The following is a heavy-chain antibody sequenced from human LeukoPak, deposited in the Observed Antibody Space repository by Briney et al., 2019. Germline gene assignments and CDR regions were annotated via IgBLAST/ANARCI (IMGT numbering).Heavy chain of an antibody. Sequence: GSVKVSCKVSGYTLTELSIHWVRQSPGKGLEWMGGFDPEDGETIYAQKFQGRVTMTEDTSTYKAYMELSSLRSEDTAVYYCATPPYRSGWYAFDYWGQGTLATVSS. CDR2: FDPEDGET. CDR1: GYTLTELS. J-gene: IGHJ4*02. D-gene: IGHD6-19*01. CDR3: ATPPYRSGWYAFDY. V-gene: IGHV1-24*01.